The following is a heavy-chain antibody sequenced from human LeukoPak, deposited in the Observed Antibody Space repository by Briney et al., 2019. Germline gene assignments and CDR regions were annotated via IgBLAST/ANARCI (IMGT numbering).Heavy chain of an antibody. CDR3: AKDPPPSWYGNLFDY. J-gene: IGHJ4*02. V-gene: IGHV3-23*01. CDR1: GFTFSSYA. Sequence: PGGSLRLSCAASGFTFSSYAMSWVRQAPRKGLEWVSAISGSGGSTYYADSVKGRFTISRDNSKNTLYLQMNSLRAEDTAVYYCAKDPPPSWYGNLFDYWGQGTLVTVSS. D-gene: IGHD6-13*01. CDR2: ISGSGGST.